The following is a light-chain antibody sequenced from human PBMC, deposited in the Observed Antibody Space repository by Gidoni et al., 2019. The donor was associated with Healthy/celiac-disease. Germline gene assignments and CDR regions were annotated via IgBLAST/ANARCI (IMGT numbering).Light chain of an antibody. CDR1: QSVSSI. CDR3: QQYNNWPQT. J-gene: IGKJ1*01. CDR2: GAS. V-gene: IGKV3-15*01. Sequence: EIVMTQSPATLSVSPGERATLSCRASQSVSSILAWYQQKPGQAPRLLIYGASTRATGIPARFSGSGSGTEFTLTISSLQSEDFAVYYCQQYNNWPQTFXQXTKVEIK.